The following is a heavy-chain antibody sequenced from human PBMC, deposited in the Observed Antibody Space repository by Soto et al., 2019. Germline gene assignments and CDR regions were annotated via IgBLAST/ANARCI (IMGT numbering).Heavy chain of an antibody. CDR1: GFTFSSYW. V-gene: IGHV3-74*01. J-gene: IGHJ3*02. D-gene: IGHD3-16*01. CDR2: INSDGSST. CDR3: ARVPYYDYVWGSYGAFDI. Sequence: GGSLRLSCAACGFTFSSYWMHWVRQAPGKGLVWVSRINSDGSSTSYADSVKGRFTISRDNAKNTLYLQMNSLRAEDTAVYYCARVPYYDYVWGSYGAFDIWGQGTMVTVSS.